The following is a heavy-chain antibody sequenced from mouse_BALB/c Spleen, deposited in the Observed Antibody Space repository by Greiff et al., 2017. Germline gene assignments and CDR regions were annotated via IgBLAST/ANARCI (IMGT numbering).Heavy chain of an antibody. CDR2: ISDGGSYT. CDR3: ARDDYLKAFYAMDY. CDR1: GFTFSDYY. V-gene: IGHV5-4*02. D-gene: IGHD5-5*01. Sequence: EVQLVESGGGLVKPGGSLKLSCAASGFTFSDYYMYWVRQTPEKRLEWVATISDGGSYTYYPDSVKGRFTISRDNAKNNLYLQMGSLKSEDTAMYYCARDDYLKAFYAMDYWGQGTSVTVSS. J-gene: IGHJ4*01.